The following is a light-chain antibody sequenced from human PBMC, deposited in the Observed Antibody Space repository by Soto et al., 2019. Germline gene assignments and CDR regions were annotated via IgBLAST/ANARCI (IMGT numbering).Light chain of an antibody. CDR3: SSYAGSNNRYV. J-gene: IGLJ1*01. CDR2: EVS. CDR1: SSDVGGYNY. Sequence: QSALTQPPSASGSPGQSVTISCTGTSSDVGGYNYVSWYQQHPGKAPKLMIYEVSKRPSGVPDRFSGSKSGNTASLTVSGLQADDEADYYCSSYAGSNNRYVFGTGTKVTVL. V-gene: IGLV2-8*01.